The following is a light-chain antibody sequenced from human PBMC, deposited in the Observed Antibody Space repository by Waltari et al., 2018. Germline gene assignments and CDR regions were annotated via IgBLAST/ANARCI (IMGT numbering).Light chain of an antibody. Sequence: DIVMTQFPDSLAVSLGERASINCKSSQSILYSSNNKNYLAWYQQKPGQSPKLPIYWASTRESGVPDRFSGSGSGTDFTLTISSLQAEDVAVYYCQQYYGTPPTFGRGTKVEIK. CDR3: QQYYGTPPT. CDR1: QSILYSSNNKNY. V-gene: IGKV4-1*01. CDR2: WAS. J-gene: IGKJ1*01.